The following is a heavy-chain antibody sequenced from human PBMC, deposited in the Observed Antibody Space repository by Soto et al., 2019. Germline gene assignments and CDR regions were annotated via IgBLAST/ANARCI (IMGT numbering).Heavy chain of an antibody. CDR3: ARRSVPYSGSPLEPWSDALDI. CDR2: ISYNGNNK. CDR1: GFSISTYA. Sequence: QVQLVESGGGVVQPGRSLRLSCAASGFSISTYALHWVRQAPGKGPEWVAIISYNGNNKHYADSVKGRFTISRDNSKNTVDLQMNSLRVEDTAMYYCARRSVPYSGSPLEPWSDALDIWGQGTMVTVSS. V-gene: IGHV3-30*04. J-gene: IGHJ3*02. D-gene: IGHD1-26*01.